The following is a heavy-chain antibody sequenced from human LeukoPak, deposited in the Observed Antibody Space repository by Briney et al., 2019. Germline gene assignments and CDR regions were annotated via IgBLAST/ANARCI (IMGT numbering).Heavy chain of an antibody. CDR3: ATAPGHWESAPLDY. Sequence: KTGGSLRLSCAVSGIAFTNAWMNWVRQAPGKGLEWVGRIRSKTDGGTSDLAASVKGRFTISRDDSENTLYLQMNSLDAEDTAVYYCATAPGHWESAPLDYWGRGTLVTVSS. J-gene: IGHJ4*02. D-gene: IGHD7-27*01. V-gene: IGHV3-15*01. CDR2: IRSKTDGGTS. CDR1: GIAFTNAW.